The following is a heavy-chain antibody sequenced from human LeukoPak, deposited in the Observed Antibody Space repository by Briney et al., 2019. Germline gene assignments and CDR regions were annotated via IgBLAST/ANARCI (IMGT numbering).Heavy chain of an antibody. V-gene: IGHV3-64*04. D-gene: IGHD3-9*01. CDR1: GFTFSSYA. CDR2: ISSNGGVT. J-gene: IGHJ4*02. CDR3: ARVEAWKYYDILSEGFDY. Sequence: GGSLRLSCSASGFTFSSYAMHWVRQAPGKGLEYVSAISSNGGVTYYADSVKGRFTISRDNSKNTLYLQMSSLRAEDTAVYYCARVEAWKYYDILSEGFDYWGPGPMVTV.